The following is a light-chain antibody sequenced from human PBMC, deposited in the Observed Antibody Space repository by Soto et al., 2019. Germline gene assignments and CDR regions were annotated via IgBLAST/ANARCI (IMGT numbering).Light chain of an antibody. CDR1: SSNIGSNY. J-gene: IGLJ1*01. CDR3: AAWDDSLSGRYV. Sequence: QSVLTQPPSASGTPGQRVTISCSGSSSNIGSNYVYWYQQLPGTAPKLLIYRNNQRPSGVPDRFSGSKSGTSASLAISGLRSEDEADYYCAAWDDSLSGRYVFVTGTKLTVL. CDR2: RNN. V-gene: IGLV1-47*01.